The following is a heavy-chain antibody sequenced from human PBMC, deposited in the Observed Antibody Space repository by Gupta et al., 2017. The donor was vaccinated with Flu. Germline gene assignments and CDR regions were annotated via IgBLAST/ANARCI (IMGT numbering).Heavy chain of an antibody. CDR1: GFTFSSYG. Sequence: QVQLVESGGGVVQPGRSLRLSCAASGFTFSSYGMHWVREAPGKGLEWVAVIWYDGSNKYYADSVKGRFTISRDNSKNTLYLQMNSLRAEDTAVYYCAREEIPTYDSSGYFDYWGQGTLVTVSS. J-gene: IGHJ4*02. CDR2: IWYDGSNK. D-gene: IGHD3-22*01. CDR3: AREEIPTYDSSGYFDY. V-gene: IGHV3-33*01.